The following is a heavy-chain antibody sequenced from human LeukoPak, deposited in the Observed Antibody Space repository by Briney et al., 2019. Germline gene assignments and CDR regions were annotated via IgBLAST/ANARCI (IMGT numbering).Heavy chain of an antibody. J-gene: IGHJ6*04. CDR3: AELGITMIGGV. CDR2: ISGSGGST. V-gene: IGHV3-23*01. CDR1: GFNFINFG. Sequence: GGSLRLSCVTSGFNFINFGMSWVRQAPGKGLEWVSSISGSGGSTYYADSVKGRFTISRDNAKNSLYLQMNSLRAEDTAVYYCAELGITMIGGVWGKGTTVTISS. D-gene: IGHD3-10*02.